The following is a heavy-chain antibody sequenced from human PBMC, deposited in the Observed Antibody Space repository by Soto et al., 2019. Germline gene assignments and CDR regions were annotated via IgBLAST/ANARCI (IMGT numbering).Heavy chain of an antibody. CDR3: ARDTFWSASFTLDY. D-gene: IGHD3-3*01. Sequence: PSETLSLTCTVSGGSISSYYWSWIRQPAGKGLEWIGRIYPSGTTNYNPSLKSRVTMSADTSKNHFSLKLSSVTAADTAVYYCARDTFWSASFTLDYWGQGAPGHRPL. CDR2: IYPSGTT. V-gene: IGHV4-4*07. CDR1: GGSISSYY. J-gene: IGHJ4*02.